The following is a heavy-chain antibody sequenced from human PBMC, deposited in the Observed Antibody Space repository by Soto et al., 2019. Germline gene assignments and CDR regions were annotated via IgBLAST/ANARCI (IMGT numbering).Heavy chain of an antibody. D-gene: IGHD3-16*01. CDR1: GFTFSSYA. J-gene: IGHJ6*02. Sequence: GSLRLSCAASGFTFSSYAMSWVRQAPGKGLEWVSAISGSGGSTYYADSVKGRFTISRDNSKNTLYLQMNSLRAEDTAVYYCAKDPSCDYVWDHGMDVWGQGTTVTVSS. V-gene: IGHV3-23*01. CDR3: AKDPSCDYVWDHGMDV. CDR2: ISGSGGST.